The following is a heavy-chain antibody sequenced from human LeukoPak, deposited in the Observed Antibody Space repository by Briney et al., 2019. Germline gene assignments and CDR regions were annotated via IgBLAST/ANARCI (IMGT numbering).Heavy chain of an antibody. J-gene: IGHJ6*02. CDR2: IYYSGST. D-gene: IGHD2-15*01. CDR1: GGSISSGGYY. V-gene: IGHV4-31*03. CDR3: ARARGCSGGSCYSPYYYYGMGV. Sequence: PSQTLSLTCTVSGGSISSGGYYWGCIRQHPGKGLEWSVYIYYSGSTYYNPSLKSRVTISVDTSKNQFSLKLSSVTAADTAVYYCARARGCSGGSCYSPYYYYGMGVWGRGTTVTVSS.